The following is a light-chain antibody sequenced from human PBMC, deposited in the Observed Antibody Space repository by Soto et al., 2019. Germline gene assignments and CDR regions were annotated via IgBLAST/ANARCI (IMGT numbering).Light chain of an antibody. CDR1: QNINSN. CDR3: QQYNNWPRAT. J-gene: IGKJ4*01. V-gene: IGKV3-15*01. CDR2: RAS. Sequence: EIVMTQSPATLSVSPGESATLSCRASQNINSNLAWYQQKPGQAPRLLIYRASTMATGIPARFSGSGSGTEFTLTISSLQSEDFGVYYCQQYNNWPRATFGGGTKVDI.